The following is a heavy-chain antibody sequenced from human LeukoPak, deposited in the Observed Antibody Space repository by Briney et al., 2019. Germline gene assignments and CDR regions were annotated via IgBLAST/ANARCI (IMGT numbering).Heavy chain of an antibody. CDR3: AKDPGSSTKVRSADY. D-gene: IGHD6-13*01. J-gene: IGHJ4*02. V-gene: IGHV3-23*01. CDR1: GFTFSSYA. CDR2: ISGSGGST. Sequence: PGGSLRLSCAASGFTFSSYAMGWVRQAPGKGLEWVSSISGSGGSTYYADSVKGRFTISRDNSKNTLYLQMNSLRAEDTAVYYCAKDPGSSTKVRSADYWGQGTLVTVSS.